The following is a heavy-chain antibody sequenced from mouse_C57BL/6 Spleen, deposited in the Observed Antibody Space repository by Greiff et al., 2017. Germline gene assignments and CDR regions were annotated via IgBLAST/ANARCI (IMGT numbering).Heavy chain of an antibody. CDR1: GFTFSSYA. J-gene: IGHJ2*01. D-gene: IGHD4-1*01. CDR2: ISDGGSYT. CDR3: ARVVTGTDFDD. V-gene: IGHV5-4*01. Sequence: EVQLLESGGGLVKPGGSLKLSCAASGFTFSSYAISWVRQTPEKGLEWVATISDGGSYTYYPDNVKGRFTITRDNAKNNPYLQMSHLESEDTAMYYCARVVTGTDFDDWGQGTTLTVSS.